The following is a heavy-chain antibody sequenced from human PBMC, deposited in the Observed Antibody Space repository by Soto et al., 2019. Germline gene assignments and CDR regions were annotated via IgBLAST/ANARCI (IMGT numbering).Heavy chain of an antibody. J-gene: IGHJ4*02. Sequence: GGSLRLSCAASGFTFSDYYMSWIRQAPGKGLEWISYVSSSGTTKYYADSLKGRFTISRDNAKNSLYLQMNSLRAEDTAVYYCTGRSDYGNYMGGQGTLVTVSS. CDR2: VSSSGTTK. CDR1: GFTFSDYY. CDR3: TGRSDYGNYM. D-gene: IGHD4-17*01. V-gene: IGHV3-11*01.